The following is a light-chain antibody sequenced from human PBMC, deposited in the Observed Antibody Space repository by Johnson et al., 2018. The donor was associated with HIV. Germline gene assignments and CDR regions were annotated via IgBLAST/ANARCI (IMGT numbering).Light chain of an antibody. Sequence: QLVLTQPPSVSAAPGQKVTISCSGSSSNIGNNYVSWYQQLPGTAPKLLIYDNNKRPSGIPDRFSGSKSGTSATLRITGLQTGDEADYYCGTWDSSLGTYVFGTGTKVTVL. J-gene: IGLJ1*01. CDR2: DNN. V-gene: IGLV1-51*01. CDR3: GTWDSSLGTYV. CDR1: SSNIGNNY.